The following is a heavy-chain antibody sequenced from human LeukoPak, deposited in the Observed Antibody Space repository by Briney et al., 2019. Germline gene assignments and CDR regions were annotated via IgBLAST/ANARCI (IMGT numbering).Heavy chain of an antibody. J-gene: IGHJ3*02. Sequence: PSETLSLTCTVSGGSISSGGYYWSWTRQRPGKGLEWIGYIYYSGSTYYNPSLNSRVTISVDTTKNQFSLKLSSVTAADTAVYYCARAVDGSDAFDIWGQGTMVTASS. CDR3: ARAVDGSDAFDI. D-gene: IGHD6-19*01. CDR2: IYYSGST. V-gene: IGHV4-31*03. CDR1: GGSISSGGYY.